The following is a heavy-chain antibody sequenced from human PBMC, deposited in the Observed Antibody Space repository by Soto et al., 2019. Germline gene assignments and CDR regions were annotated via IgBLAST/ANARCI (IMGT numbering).Heavy chain of an antibody. CDR3: ARDYYGSGSYFGLFNP. D-gene: IGHD3-10*01. Sequence: GASVKVSCKASGYTFTRYGISWVRHAPGQGLEWMGWISAYNGNTNYAQKLQGRVTMTTDTSTSTAYMELRSLRSDDTAVYYCARDYYGSGSYFGLFNPWGQGTLVTVSS. CDR1: GYTFTRYG. J-gene: IGHJ5*02. V-gene: IGHV1-18*01. CDR2: ISAYNGNT.